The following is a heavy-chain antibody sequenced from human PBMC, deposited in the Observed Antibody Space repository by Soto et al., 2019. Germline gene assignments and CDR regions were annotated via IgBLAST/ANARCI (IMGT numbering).Heavy chain of an antibody. CDR2: INNDGSDT. V-gene: IGHV3-74*01. CDR3: SRDITVTPVY. J-gene: IGHJ4*02. Sequence: EVHLVESGGGLVQPGGSLRLSCAASGFIFSSYWMHWARQAPGKGLVWVSRINNDGSDTTYADSVKGRFTVSRDNTRNTLYLEMKSLRAEDTAVYYCSRDITVTPVYWGQGTLVTVSS. CDR1: GFIFSSYW. D-gene: IGHD1-20*01.